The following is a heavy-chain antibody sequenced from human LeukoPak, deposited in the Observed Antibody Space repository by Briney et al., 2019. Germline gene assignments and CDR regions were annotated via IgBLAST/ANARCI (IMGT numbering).Heavy chain of an antibody. CDR3: AKGAGGFSYYNWFDP. Sequence: SETLSLTCTVSGVSISSSPYYWGWLRQPPGRGREWIGSIYYSGTTHYSPSLESRVTISVDTSKNQFSLKLASVTAADTAIYYCAKGAGGFSYYNWFDPWGQGTLVTVSS. J-gene: IGHJ5*02. D-gene: IGHD5-18*01. V-gene: IGHV4-39*07. CDR1: GVSISSSPYY. CDR2: IYYSGTT.